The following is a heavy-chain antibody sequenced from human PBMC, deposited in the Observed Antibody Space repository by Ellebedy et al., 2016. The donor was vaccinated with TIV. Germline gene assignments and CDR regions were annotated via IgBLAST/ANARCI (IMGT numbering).Heavy chain of an antibody. CDR2: ISYSGGT. J-gene: IGHJ6*02. Sequence: MPSETLSPTCTVPGGSIRSYHWSWIRQTPGKGLEWIAYISYSGGTKYNPSPKSRVTLSLDTSKNQFSLDLSSVTAADTATYYCARDLGRYGMDVWGQGTTVTVSS. V-gene: IGHV4-59*01. CDR1: GGSIRSYH. CDR3: ARDLGRYGMDV.